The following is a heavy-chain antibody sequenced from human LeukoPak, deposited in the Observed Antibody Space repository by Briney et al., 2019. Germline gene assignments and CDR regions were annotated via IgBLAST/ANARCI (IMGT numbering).Heavy chain of an antibody. CDR3: AKDRVAYCSGGSCLFDY. CDR2: IRYDGSNK. J-gene: IGHJ4*02. CDR1: GFTFSSYG. Sequence: GGSLRLSCAASGFTFSSYGMHWVRQAPGKGLEWVAFIRYDGSNKYYADSVKGRFTISRDNSKNTLYLQMNSLRAEDTVVYYCAKDRVAYCSGGSCLFDYWGQGTLVTVSS. D-gene: IGHD2-15*01. V-gene: IGHV3-30*02.